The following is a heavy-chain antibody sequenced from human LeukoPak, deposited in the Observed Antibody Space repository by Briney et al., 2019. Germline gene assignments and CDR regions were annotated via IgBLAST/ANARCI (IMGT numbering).Heavy chain of an antibody. J-gene: IGHJ4*02. CDR3: ARDQEGFDY. CDR1: GYTFTSNY. Sequence: TSVKVSCKASGYTFTSNYIHWVRQAPGQGLEWMGMIYPRDGSTSYAQKFQGRVTVTRDTSTSTVHMELSGLRSEDTAVYYCARDQEGFDYWGQGTLVTVSS. CDR2: IYPRDGST. V-gene: IGHV1-46*01.